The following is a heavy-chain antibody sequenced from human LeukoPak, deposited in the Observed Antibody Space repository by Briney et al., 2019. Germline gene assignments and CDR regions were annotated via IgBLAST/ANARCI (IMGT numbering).Heavy chain of an antibody. Sequence: KPGGSLRLSCAASGFTFSDYYMSWIRQAPGKGLEWLAYISNSGDTRKYADSVTGRFTISRDNAKNSVFLQMNSLIAEDSGVYYCARDVRGRTPLKLGMKWFDPWGQGTRVTVSS. D-gene: IGHD7-27*01. J-gene: IGHJ5*02. V-gene: IGHV3-11*01. CDR2: ISNSGDTR. CDR1: GFTFSDYY. CDR3: ARDVRGRTPLKLGMKWFDP.